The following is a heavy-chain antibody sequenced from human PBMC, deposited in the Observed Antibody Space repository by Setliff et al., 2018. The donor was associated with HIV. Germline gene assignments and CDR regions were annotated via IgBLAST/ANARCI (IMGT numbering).Heavy chain of an antibody. Sequence: PSETLSLTCTVSGDSISSGNYYWTWIRQPAGKALEWIGRITNTGATEYNPSLKSRVTVSVDTSQNQFSLKLTSVTAADTAIYYCARRIYGNNPYFDYWSQGTLVTVSS. D-gene: IGHD4-17*01. CDR1: GDSISSGNYY. CDR3: ARRIYGNNPYFDY. CDR2: ITNTGAT. V-gene: IGHV4-61*02. J-gene: IGHJ4*02.